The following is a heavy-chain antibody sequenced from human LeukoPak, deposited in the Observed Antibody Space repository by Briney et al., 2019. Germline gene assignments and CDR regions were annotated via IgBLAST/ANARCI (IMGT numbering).Heavy chain of an antibody. Sequence: GGSLRLSCAASGFTFSSYSMNWVRQAPGKGLEWVSYISSSSSTIYYADSVKGRFTISRDNAKNSLYLQTNSLRDEDTAVYYCARDNPTIFGVVDYFDYWGQGTLVTVSS. CDR3: ARDNPTIFGVVDYFDY. D-gene: IGHD3-3*01. CDR2: ISSSSSTI. CDR1: GFTFSSYS. V-gene: IGHV3-48*02. J-gene: IGHJ4*02.